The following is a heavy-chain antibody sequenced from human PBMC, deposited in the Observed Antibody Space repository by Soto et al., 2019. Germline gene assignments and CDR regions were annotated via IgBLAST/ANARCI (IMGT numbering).Heavy chain of an antibody. CDR3: ARVSSSSSEVHYYYGMDV. V-gene: IGHV1-69*06. CDR1: GGTFSSYA. Sequence: SVRVSCKASGGTFSSYAISWVRQAPGQGLEWMGGIIPIFGTANYAQKFQGRVTITADKSTSTAYMELSSLRSEDTAVYYCARVSSSSSEVHYYYGMDVWGQGTTVTVSS. J-gene: IGHJ6*02. D-gene: IGHD6-6*01. CDR2: IIPIFGTA.